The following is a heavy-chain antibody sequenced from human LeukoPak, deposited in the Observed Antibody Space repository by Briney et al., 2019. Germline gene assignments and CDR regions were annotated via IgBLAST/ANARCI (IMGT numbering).Heavy chain of an antibody. CDR1: GFTFSNYG. CDR3: AKDPGVGAV. V-gene: IGHV3-30*18. CDR2: ISYDGSNK. J-gene: IGHJ4*02. Sequence: PGGSLRLSCAASGFTFSNYGMHWVRQAPGKGLEWVAVISYDGSNKYYADSVKGRFTISRDNSKNMLYLQMNSPRAEDTAVYYCAKDPGVGAVWGQGTLVTVSS. D-gene: IGHD1-26*01.